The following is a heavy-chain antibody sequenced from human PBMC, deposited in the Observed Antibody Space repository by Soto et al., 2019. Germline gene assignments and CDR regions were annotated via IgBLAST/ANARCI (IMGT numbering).Heavy chain of an antibody. CDR3: AKDITYYDILTGYMDV. CDR2: ISWNSGSI. J-gene: IGHJ6*03. V-gene: IGHV3-9*01. CDR1: GFTFDDYA. D-gene: IGHD3-9*01. Sequence: ESGGGLVQPGRSLRLSCAASGFTFDDYAMHWVRQAPGKGLEWVSGISWNSGSIGYADSVKGRFTISRDNAKNSLYLQMNSLRAEDTALYYCAKDITYYDILTGYMDVWGKGTTVTVSS.